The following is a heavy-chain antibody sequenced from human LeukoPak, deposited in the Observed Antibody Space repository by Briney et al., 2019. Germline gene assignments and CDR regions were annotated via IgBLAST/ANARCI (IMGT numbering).Heavy chain of an antibody. V-gene: IGHV4-31*03. D-gene: IGHD3-22*01. CDR2: IYYSGST. J-gene: IGHJ2*01. Sequence: PSETLSLTCTVSGGSISSGGYYWSWIRQHPGKGLEWIGYIYYSGSTYYNPSLKSRVTISVDTSKNQFSLKLSSVTAADTAVYYCARASFYDSSGYSWYFDLWGRGTLVTVSS. CDR1: GGSISSGGYY. CDR3: ARASFYDSSGYSWYFDL.